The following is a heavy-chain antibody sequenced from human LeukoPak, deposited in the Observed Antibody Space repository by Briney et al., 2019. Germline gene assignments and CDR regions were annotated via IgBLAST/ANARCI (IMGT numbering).Heavy chain of an antibody. V-gene: IGHV4-34*01. Sequence: SETLSLTCAVYGGSFSGYYWSWIRQPPGKGLEWIGEINHSGSTNYNPSPKSRVTISVDASKRQFSLKLSSVPAADTAVYYCARGLRTYYGSGSYLDYWGQGTLVTVSS. CDR1: GGSFSGYY. CDR3: ARGLRTYYGSGSYLDY. J-gene: IGHJ4*02. CDR2: INHSGST. D-gene: IGHD3-10*01.